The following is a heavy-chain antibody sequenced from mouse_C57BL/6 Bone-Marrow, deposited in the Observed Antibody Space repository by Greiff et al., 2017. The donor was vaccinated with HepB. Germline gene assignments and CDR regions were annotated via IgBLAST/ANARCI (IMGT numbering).Heavy chain of an antibody. V-gene: IGHV1-42*01. CDR3: ARLGYYGSSFAY. D-gene: IGHD1-1*01. CDR1: GYSFTGYY. CDR2: INPSTGGT. Sequence: DVKLQESGPELVKPGASVKISCKASGYSFTGYYMNWVKQSPGKSLEWIGEINPSTGGTTYNQKFKAKATLTVDKSSSTAYMQLKSLTSEDSAVYYCARLGYYGSSFAYWGQGTLVTVSA. J-gene: IGHJ3*01.